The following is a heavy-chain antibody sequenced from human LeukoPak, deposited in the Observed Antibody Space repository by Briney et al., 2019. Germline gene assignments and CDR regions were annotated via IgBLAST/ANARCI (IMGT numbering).Heavy chain of an antibody. J-gene: IGHJ4*02. CDR1: GFTFSSYA. CDR2: ISYDGSNK. Sequence: GGSLRLSCAASGFTFSSYAMHWVRQAPGKGLEWVAVISYDGSNKYYADSVKGRFTISRDNSKNTLYLQMNSLRSEDTAVYYCARGVRGKSITIFGVVTSTNYYFDYWGQGTLVTVSS. V-gene: IGHV3-30-3*01. D-gene: IGHD3-3*01. CDR3: ARGVRGKSITIFGVVTSTNYYFDY.